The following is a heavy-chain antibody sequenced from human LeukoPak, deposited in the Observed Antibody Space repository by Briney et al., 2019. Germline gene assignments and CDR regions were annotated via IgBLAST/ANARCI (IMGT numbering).Heavy chain of an antibody. CDR1: GGTFSSYA. V-gene: IGHV1-69*06. J-gene: IGHJ4*02. D-gene: IGHD1-26*01. CDR2: IIPIFGTA. Sequence: GASVKVSCKASGGTFSSYAISWVRQAPGQGLEWMGGIIPIFGTANYAQKFQGRVTITADKSTSTAYMELSSLRSEDTAVYYCARARTEGIVGATKSPAAPYYFDYWGQGTLVTVSS. CDR3: ARARTEGIVGATKSPAAPYYFDY.